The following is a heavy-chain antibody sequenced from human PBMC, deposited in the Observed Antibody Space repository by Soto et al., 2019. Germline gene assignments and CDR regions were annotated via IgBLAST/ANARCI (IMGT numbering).Heavy chain of an antibody. D-gene: IGHD3-16*01. J-gene: IGHJ6*02. CDR3: AADALGYYYYYGMDV. V-gene: IGHV1-58*01. CDR2: IVVGSGNT. CDR1: GFTFTSSA. Sequence: GASVKVSCKASGFTFTSSAVQWVRQARGQRLEWIGWIVVGSGNTNYAQKFQERVTITRDMSTSTAYMELSSLRSEDTAVYYCAADALGYYYYYGMDVWGQGTTVTVS.